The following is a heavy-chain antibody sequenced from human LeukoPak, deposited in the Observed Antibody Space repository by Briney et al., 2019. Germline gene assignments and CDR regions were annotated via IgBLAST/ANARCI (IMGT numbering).Heavy chain of an antibody. D-gene: IGHD3-10*01. Sequence: GGSLRLSCAASGFTFSSYGMHWVRQAPGKGLEWVSVIYSGGSTYYADSVKGRFTISRDNSKNTLYLQMNSLRAEDTAVYYCASGSGSYNYWGQGTLVTVSS. J-gene: IGHJ4*02. CDR3: ASGSGSYNY. CDR2: IYSGGST. CDR1: GFTFSSYG. V-gene: IGHV3-NL1*01.